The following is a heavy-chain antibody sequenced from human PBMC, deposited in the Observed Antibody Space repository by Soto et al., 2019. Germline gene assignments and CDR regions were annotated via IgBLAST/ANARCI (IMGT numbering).Heavy chain of an antibody. D-gene: IGHD4-4*01. CDR3: ARNDYNGNSVDY. J-gene: IGHJ4*02. V-gene: IGHV5-51*01. Sequence: GESLKISCKTSGYSFTSHWIGWVRQTPGNGLELMGIIYPGDSDTRYSPSFQGQVTISADKSINTAYLQWSCLKASDTAIYYCARNDYNGNSVDYWGQGTLVTVSS. CDR1: GYSFTSHW. CDR2: IYPGDSDT.